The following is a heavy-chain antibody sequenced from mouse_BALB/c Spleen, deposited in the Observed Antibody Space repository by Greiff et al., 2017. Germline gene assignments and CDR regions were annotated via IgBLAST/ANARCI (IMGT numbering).Heavy chain of an antibody. Sequence: EVQRVESGGGLVQPGGSRKLSCAASGFTFSSFGMHWVRQAPEKGLEWVAYISSGSSTIYYADTVKGRFTISRDNPKNTLFLQMTSLRSEDTAMYYCAREGYYGSRDWYFDVWGAGTTVTVSS. CDR1: GFTFSSFG. CDR2: ISSGSSTI. D-gene: IGHD1-1*01. CDR3: AREGYYGSRDWYFDV. V-gene: IGHV5-17*02. J-gene: IGHJ1*01.